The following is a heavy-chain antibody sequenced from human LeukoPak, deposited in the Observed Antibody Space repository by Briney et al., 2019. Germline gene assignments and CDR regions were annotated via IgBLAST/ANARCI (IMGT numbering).Heavy chain of an antibody. D-gene: IGHD3-16*02. Sequence: GGSLRLSFTASGFTFSTYGMHWVRQAPGKGLEWVAVISYDGTDKYYADSVKGRFTISRDNSKNTLYLQMNSLRAEDTALYYCAKGYTDFDFWGQGTLVTVSS. CDR2: ISYDGTDK. CDR1: GFTFSTYG. CDR3: AKGYTDFDF. J-gene: IGHJ4*02. V-gene: IGHV3-30*18.